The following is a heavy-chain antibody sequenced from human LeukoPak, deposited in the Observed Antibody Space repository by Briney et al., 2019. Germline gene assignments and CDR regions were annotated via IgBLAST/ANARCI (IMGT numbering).Heavy chain of an antibody. V-gene: IGHV3-53*01. J-gene: IGHJ3*02. Sequence: GGSLRLSCVASGFTVSNNYMSWVRQAPGKGLEWVSVIYSSGGTYSADSVKGRFTISRDISKNTLYLQMNSLRAEDTAVYYCARDCSSTSCYLGAFDIWGQGTMVTVSS. CDR1: GFTVSNNY. D-gene: IGHD2-2*01. CDR3: ARDCSSTSCYLGAFDI. CDR2: IYSSGGT.